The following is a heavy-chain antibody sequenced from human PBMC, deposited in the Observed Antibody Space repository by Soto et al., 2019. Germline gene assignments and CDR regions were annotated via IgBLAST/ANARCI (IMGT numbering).Heavy chain of an antibody. CDR2: IIPILGIA. J-gene: IGHJ4*02. V-gene: IGHV1-69*08. CDR3: AKDYGGKDGDY. Sequence: QVQLVQSGAEVKKPGSSVKVSCKASGGTFSSYTISWVRQALGQGLEWMGRIIPILGIANYAQKFQGRVTITADKSTSTAYMDLSSLRSEDTAVYYCAKDYGGKDGDYWGQGTLVTVSS. CDR1: GGTFSSYT. D-gene: IGHD4-17*01.